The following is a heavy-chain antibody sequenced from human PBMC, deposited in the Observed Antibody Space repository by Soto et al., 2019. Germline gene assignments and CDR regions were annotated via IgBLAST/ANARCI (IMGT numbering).Heavy chain of an antibody. J-gene: IGHJ5*02. CDR1: GYTFTSYG. V-gene: IGHV1-18*01. Sequence: GASVKVSCKASGYTFTSYGISWVRQAPGQGLEWMGWISAYNGNTNYAQKLQGRVTMTTDTSTSTAYMELRSLRSDDTAVYYCARHASYYYGSGRPTSFDPWGQGTLVTVSS. D-gene: IGHD3-10*01. CDR2: ISAYNGNT. CDR3: ARHASYYYGSGRPTSFDP.